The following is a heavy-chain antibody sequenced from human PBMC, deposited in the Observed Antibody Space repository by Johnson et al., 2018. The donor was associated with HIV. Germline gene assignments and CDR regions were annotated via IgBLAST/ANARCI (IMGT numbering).Heavy chain of an antibody. V-gene: IGHV3-30*02. CDR2: IRYDGSNK. Sequence: QEQLVVSGGGVVQPGGSLRLSCAASGFTFSSYGMHWVRQAPGKGLEWVAFIRYDGSNKYYADSVKGRFTISRDNSKNTLYLQMNSLRAEDTAVYYCAKELGIPSGWYRGAFDIWGQGTMVTVSS. CDR1: GFTFSSYG. J-gene: IGHJ3*02. CDR3: AKELGIPSGWYRGAFDI. D-gene: IGHD6-19*01.